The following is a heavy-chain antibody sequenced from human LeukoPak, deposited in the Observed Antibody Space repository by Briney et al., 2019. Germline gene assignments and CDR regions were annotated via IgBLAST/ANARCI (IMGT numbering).Heavy chain of an antibody. CDR3: ARPSTSIAAAGTFDY. V-gene: IGHV4-39*01. Sequence: SETLSLTCTVSGGSISSSSYYWGWIRQPPGKGLEWIGSIYYSGSTYYNPSLKSRVTISVDTSKNQFSLKLSSVTAADTAVYYCARPSTSIAAAGTFDYWGQGTLVTVSS. CDR2: IYYSGST. D-gene: IGHD6-13*01. J-gene: IGHJ4*02. CDR1: GGSISSSSYY.